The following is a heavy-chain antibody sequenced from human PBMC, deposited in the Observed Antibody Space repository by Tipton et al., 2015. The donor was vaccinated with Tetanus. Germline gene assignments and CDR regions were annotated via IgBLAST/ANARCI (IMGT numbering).Heavy chain of an antibody. Sequence: TLSLTCAVYGGSFSGYYWNWIRQPPGKGLEWIGEINYDGSTNYSPSLKSRVTLSLDTTKKQVSLKLSSVTAADTAVYFCARGLPREPFYFDYWGQGKQVIVSS. D-gene: IGHD1-26*01. CDR3: ARGLPREPFYFDY. J-gene: IGHJ4*02. CDR2: INYDGST. CDR1: GGSFSGYY. V-gene: IGHV4-34*01.